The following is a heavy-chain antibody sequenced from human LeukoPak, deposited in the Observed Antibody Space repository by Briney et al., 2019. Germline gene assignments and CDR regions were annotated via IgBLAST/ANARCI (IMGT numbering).Heavy chain of an antibody. V-gene: IGHV3-7*03. CDR2: IKQDGSEK. Sequence: PGGSLRLSCAASGFTFSSYWMSWVRQAPGKGLEWVANIKQDGSEKYYVDSVKGRFAISRDNAKNSLYLQMNSLRAEDTAVYYCARDPSNTSGWKTWFDPWGQGTLVTVSS. CDR3: ARDPSNTSGWKTWFDP. CDR1: GFTFSSYW. D-gene: IGHD6-19*01. J-gene: IGHJ5*02.